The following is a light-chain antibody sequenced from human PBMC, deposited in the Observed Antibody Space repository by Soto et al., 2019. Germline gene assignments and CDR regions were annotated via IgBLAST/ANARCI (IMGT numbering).Light chain of an antibody. J-gene: IGKJ2*01. CDR3: QQSFSAPYT. Sequence: DIQVTQSPSSLSASVGDRVTITCRASQNIEEYLNWYQHRPGNAPLLLIYSASDLRSEVPSRFSGGGSGTTFTLTISSLQPEDFATYYCQQSFSAPYTFGQGTKVDI. CDR2: SAS. V-gene: IGKV1-39*01. CDR1: QNIEEY.